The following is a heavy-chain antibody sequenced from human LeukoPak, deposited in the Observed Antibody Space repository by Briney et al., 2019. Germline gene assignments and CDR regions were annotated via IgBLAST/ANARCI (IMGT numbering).Heavy chain of an antibody. Sequence: ASVKVSCKASGGTFSSYAISWVRQAPGQGLEWMGGIIPIFGTANYAQKFQGRVTITTDESTSTAYMELRSLRSDDTAVYYCARAGQQLAPGGSYFDLWGRGTLVTVSS. D-gene: IGHD6-13*01. CDR1: GGTFSSYA. CDR2: IIPIFGTA. J-gene: IGHJ2*01. CDR3: ARAGQQLAPGGSYFDL. V-gene: IGHV1-69*05.